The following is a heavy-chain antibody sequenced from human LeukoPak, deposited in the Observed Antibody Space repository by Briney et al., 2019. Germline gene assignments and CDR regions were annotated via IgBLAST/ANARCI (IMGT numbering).Heavy chain of an antibody. J-gene: IGHJ4*02. D-gene: IGHD2-15*01. CDR3: ARGYCIGGSCCWFDF. CDR2: VYYTGIT. Sequence: ASATLSLTCTVSGGSISNYYWNWIRHTPGKGLEWIGYVYYTGITKYTPSLKRRVTIPLHTSNKQFPLKRSSVTAADTTLYYCARGYCIGGSCCWFDFWGQGTLVSVS. CDR1: GGSISNYY. V-gene: IGHV4-59*08.